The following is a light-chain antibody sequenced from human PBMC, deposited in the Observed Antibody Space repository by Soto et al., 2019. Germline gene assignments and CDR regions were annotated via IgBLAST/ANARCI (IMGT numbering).Light chain of an antibody. Sequence: DIVMTQSPLSLPVTPGEPASISCRSSQSLLHSNGYNYLGWYLQKPGQSPQLLIYLGSNRASGVPDRFSGSGSGTDFTLEISRVEAEDVGVYYCMQALQTPMAFGPGTKVDIK. CDR2: LGS. CDR1: QSLLHSNGYNY. V-gene: IGKV2-28*01. CDR3: MQALQTPMA. J-gene: IGKJ3*01.